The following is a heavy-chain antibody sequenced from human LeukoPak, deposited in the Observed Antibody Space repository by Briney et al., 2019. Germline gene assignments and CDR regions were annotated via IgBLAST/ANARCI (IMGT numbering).Heavy chain of an antibody. Sequence: GGSLRLPCVASGFTVSSNYMSWVRQAPGKGLEWVSVIYSAGNTYYADSAKGRFTISRHNSKNTLYLQMNSLRVEDTAVYYCARGGTPGYSSGRIDYWGQGTLVTVSS. CDR2: IYSAGNT. J-gene: IGHJ4*02. V-gene: IGHV3-53*04. D-gene: IGHD6-19*01. CDR1: GFTVSSNY. CDR3: ARGGTPGYSSGRIDY.